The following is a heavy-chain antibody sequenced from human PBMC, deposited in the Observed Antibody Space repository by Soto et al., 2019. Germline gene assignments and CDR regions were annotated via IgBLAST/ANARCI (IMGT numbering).Heavy chain of an antibody. CDR2: INPSGGTT. Sequence: QVQLVQCGAEVKKPGASVKVSCKASGYTFTDYNMHWVRQAPGQGLEWLGIINPSGGTTRYAQKFQGSVTMTRDTSTRTVYMEVSSLRSEDTALYYCERCAHCSGGSSSDPDMYFDYWGQGTLVTVSS. J-gene: IGHJ4*02. V-gene: IGHV1-46*01. CDR3: ERCAHCSGGSSSDPDMYFDY. D-gene: IGHD2-15*01. CDR1: GYTFTDYN.